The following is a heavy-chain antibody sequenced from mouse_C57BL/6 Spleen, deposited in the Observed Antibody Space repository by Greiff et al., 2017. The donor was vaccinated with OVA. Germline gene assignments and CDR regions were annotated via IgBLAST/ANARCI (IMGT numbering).Heavy chain of an antibody. CDR1: GYTFTSYG. CDR3: ARKLGPGSYFDY. V-gene: IGHV1-81*01. D-gene: IGHD4-1*01. J-gene: IGHJ2*01. Sequence: QVQLQQSGAELARPGASVKLSCKASGYTFTSYGISWVKQRTGQGLEWIGEIYPRSGNTYYNEKFKGKATLTADKSSSTAYMELRSLTSEDSAVYFCARKLGPGSYFDYWGQGTTLTVSS. CDR2: IYPRSGNT.